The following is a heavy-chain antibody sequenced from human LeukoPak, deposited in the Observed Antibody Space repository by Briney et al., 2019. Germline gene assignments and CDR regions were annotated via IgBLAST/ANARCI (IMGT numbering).Heavy chain of an antibody. Sequence: GGSLRLSCAASGFTFTTYWMSWVRQAPGKGLEWVSAISGSGGSTYYADSVKGRFTISRDNSKNTLYLQMNSLRAEDTAVYYCAKVSMVRGVLPLYWGQGTLVTVSS. CDR1: GFTFTTYW. CDR3: AKVSMVRGVLPLY. D-gene: IGHD3-10*01. V-gene: IGHV3-23*01. CDR2: ISGSGGST. J-gene: IGHJ4*02.